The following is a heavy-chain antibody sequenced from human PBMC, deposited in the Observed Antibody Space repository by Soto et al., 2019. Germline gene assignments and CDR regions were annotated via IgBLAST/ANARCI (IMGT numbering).Heavy chain of an antibody. D-gene: IGHD3-10*01. Sequence: SETLSLTCTVSGGSISSYYWSWIRQPPGKGLEWIGYIYYSGSTNYNPSLKSRVTKSVDTSKNQFSLKLSSVTAADTAVYYCARVWGGAFDIWGQGTMVTVSS. CDR2: IYYSGST. J-gene: IGHJ3*02. V-gene: IGHV4-59*01. CDR3: ARVWGGAFDI. CDR1: GGSISSYY.